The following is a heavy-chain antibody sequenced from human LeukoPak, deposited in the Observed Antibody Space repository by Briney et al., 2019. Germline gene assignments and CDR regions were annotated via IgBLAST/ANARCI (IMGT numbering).Heavy chain of an antibody. CDR1: GFTFSSYA. Sequence: GGSLRLSCAASGFTFSSYAMSWVRQAPGKGLGWVSAISGGGGSTYYGDSVKGRFTISRDNSKNTLYLQMNSLRAEDTAVYYCANLIGSGGVGHWGQGTLVTVSS. CDR3: ANLIGSGGVGH. CDR2: ISGGGGST. J-gene: IGHJ4*02. V-gene: IGHV3-23*01. D-gene: IGHD3-10*01.